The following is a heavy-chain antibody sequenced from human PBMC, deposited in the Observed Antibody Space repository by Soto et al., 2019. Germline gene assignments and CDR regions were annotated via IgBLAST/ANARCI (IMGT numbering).Heavy chain of an antibody. CDR2: ISYDGSNK. CDR3: ARGSLYRYYYYYGMDV. Sequence: QVQLVESGGGVVQPGRSLRLSCAASGFTFSSYAMHWVRQAPGKGLEWVAVISYDGSNKYYADSVKGRFTISRDNSKNTLYLQMNSLRAEDTAVYYCARGSLYRYYYYYGMDVW. J-gene: IGHJ6*01. V-gene: IGHV3-30-3*01. CDR1: GFTFSSYA.